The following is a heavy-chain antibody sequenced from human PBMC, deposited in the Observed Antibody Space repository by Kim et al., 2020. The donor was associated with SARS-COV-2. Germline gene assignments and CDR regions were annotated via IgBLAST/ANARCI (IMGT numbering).Heavy chain of an antibody. CDR3: AKGAGLQYSSSLHWYFDL. CDR1: GFTFSSYA. Sequence: GGSLRLSCAASGFTFSSYAMSWVRQAPGKGLEWVSAISGSGGSTYYADSVKGRFTISRDNSKTTLYLQMNSLRAEDTAVYYCAKGAGLQYSSSLHWYFDLWGRGTLVTVSS. V-gene: IGHV3-23*01. J-gene: IGHJ2*01. CDR2: ISGSGGST. D-gene: IGHD6-13*01.